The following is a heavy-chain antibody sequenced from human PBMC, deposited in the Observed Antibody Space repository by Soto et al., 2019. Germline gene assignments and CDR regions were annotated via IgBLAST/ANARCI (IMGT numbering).Heavy chain of an antibody. CDR2: ISGSGVST. J-gene: IGHJ4*02. CDR1: GFTFSSYA. D-gene: IGHD3-16*01. Sequence: EVQVLESGGGLVQPGGSLRLSCAASGFTFSSYAMSWVRQAPGKGLEWVSVISGSGVSTYYADSVKGRFTISRDNSKNTVYLQMNSLRAEDTAVYYCAKHGTGGAGGVVDYWGQGTLVTVSS. CDR3: AKHGTGGAGGVVDY. V-gene: IGHV3-23*01.